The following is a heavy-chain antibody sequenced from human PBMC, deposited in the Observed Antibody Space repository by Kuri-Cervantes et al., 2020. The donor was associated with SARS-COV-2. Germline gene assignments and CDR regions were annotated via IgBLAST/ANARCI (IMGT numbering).Heavy chain of an antibody. CDR3: VRTEGVVDNYYFDY. CDR1: GGSISSYY. D-gene: IGHD3-16*02. Sequence: SETLPLTCTVSGGSISSYYWSWIRQPPGKGLEWIGYISYSGNTNYNPSLKSRVTISVDTSKNQFSLRLSSVTAADTAVYYCVRTEGVVDNYYFDYWGQGTLVTVFS. J-gene: IGHJ4*02. V-gene: IGHV4-59*01. CDR2: ISYSGNT.